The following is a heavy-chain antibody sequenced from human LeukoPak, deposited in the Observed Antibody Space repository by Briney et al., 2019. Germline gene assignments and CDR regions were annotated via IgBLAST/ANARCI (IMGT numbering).Heavy chain of an antibody. J-gene: IGHJ6*02. CDR2: INPSGGST. V-gene: IGHV1-46*01. CDR1: GYTFTSYY. CDR3: ARSVIPLGMDV. D-gene: IGHD2-21*01. Sequence: EASVKVFCKASGYTFTSYYMHWVRQAPGQGLEWMGIINPSGGSTSYAQKFQGRVTMTRDTSTSTVYMELSSLRSEDTAVYYCARSVIPLGMDVWGQGTTVTVSS.